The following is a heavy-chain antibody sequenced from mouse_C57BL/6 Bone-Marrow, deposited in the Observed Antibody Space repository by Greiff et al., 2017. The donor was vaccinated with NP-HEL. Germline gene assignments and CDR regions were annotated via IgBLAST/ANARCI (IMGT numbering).Heavy chain of an antibody. D-gene: IGHD1-1*01. CDR2: IWSDGST. CDR1: GFSLTSYG. J-gene: IGHJ4*01. V-gene: IGHV2-6*02. CDR3: AGNYYGSKNAMDY. Sequence: VKLQESGPGLVAPSQSLSITCTVSGFSLTSYGVHWVRQPPGKGLEWLVVIWSDGSTTYNSALKSRLSISKDNSKSQVFLKMNSLQTDDTAMYYCAGNYYGSKNAMDYWGQGTSVTVSS.